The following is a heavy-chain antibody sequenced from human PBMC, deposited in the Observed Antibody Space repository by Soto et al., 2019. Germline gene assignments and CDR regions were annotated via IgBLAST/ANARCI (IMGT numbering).Heavy chain of an antibody. V-gene: IGHV4-59*08. CDR1: GGSINIYQ. CDR2: IYYSGTT. J-gene: IGHJ4*02. CDR3: ARQFGTTGRYYFDY. Sequence: SETLSLTCSVSGGSINIYQWSWIRQPPGKGLEWIGDIYYSGTTNYNPSLRSRVTISVDTSKNQFSLKVNSVTAADTAVYYCARQFGTTGRYYFDYWGQGTLVTVSS. D-gene: IGHD1-1*01.